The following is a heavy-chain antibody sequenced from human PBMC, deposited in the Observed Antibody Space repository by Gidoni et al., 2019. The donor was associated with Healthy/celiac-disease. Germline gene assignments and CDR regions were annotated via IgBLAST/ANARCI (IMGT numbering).Heavy chain of an antibody. CDR1: GFTFDDYA. J-gene: IGHJ5*02. CDR3: AKDMASSSWTGFDP. CDR2: ISWNSGSI. Sequence: EVQLVESGGGLVQPGRSLRLSCAASGFTFDDYAMHWVRQAPGKGLEWVSGISWNSGSIGYADSVKGRFTISRDNAKNSLYLQMNSLRAEDTALYYCAKDMASSSWTGFDPWGQGTLVTVSS. D-gene: IGHD6-13*01. V-gene: IGHV3-9*01.